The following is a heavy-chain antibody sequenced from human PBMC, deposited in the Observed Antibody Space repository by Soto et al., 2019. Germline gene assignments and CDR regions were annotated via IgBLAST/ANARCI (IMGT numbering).Heavy chain of an antibody. J-gene: IGHJ5*02. CDR3: AKDLTRQLAYWLDP. CDR1: GFSFTGYY. CDR2: INAHSGGT. D-gene: IGHD6-6*01. V-gene: IGHV1-2*02. Sequence: VXSVKVSCKASGFSFTGYYIHWLRQAPGQGLEWMGWINAHSGGTEYAQKFQGRVTLTRDTSISTAYMTLSSLRSDDTAIYYCAKDLTRQLAYWLDPWGQGTQVTVSS.